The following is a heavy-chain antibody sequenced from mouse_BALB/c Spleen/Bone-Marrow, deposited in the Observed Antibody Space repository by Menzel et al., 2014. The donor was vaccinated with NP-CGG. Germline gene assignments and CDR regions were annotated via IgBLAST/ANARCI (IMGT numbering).Heavy chain of an antibody. CDR1: GFSLSTSGMS. CDR2: IWWNDGK. Sequence: ESGPGILQPSQTLSLTCSFSGFSLSTSGMSVGWIRQPSGKGLEWLAHIWWNDGKYYNPALRSRLTISKDTSNNQVFLKIASVVTADTATYYCTRIDSRYDEAMDYWGQGTSVIVSS. CDR3: TRIDSRYDEAMDY. J-gene: IGHJ4*01. D-gene: IGHD2-12*01. V-gene: IGHV8-11*01.